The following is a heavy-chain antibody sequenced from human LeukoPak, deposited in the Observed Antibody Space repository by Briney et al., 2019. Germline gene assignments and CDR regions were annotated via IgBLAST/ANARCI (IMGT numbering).Heavy chain of an antibody. D-gene: IGHD2-2*01. J-gene: IGHJ6*03. CDR3: ARDLEVPAATIPNYYYYYMDV. CDR1: GFTFSDYY. V-gene: IGHV3-11*01. CDR2: ISSGGSTI. Sequence: PGGSLRLSCAVSGFTFSDYYMSWIRQAPGKGLEWVSYISSGGSTISHADSVKGRFTISRDNAKNSLYLQMNSLRAEDTAVYYCARDLEVPAATIPNYYYYYMDVWGKGTTVTVSS.